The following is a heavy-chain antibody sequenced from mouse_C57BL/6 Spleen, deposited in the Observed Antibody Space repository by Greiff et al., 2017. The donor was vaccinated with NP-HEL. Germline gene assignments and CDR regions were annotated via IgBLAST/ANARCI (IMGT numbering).Heavy chain of an antibody. CDR3: ARRGTLGKGTDY. CDR2: IDPSDSYT. CDR1: GYTFTSYW. J-gene: IGHJ2*01. V-gene: IGHV1-69*01. D-gene: IGHD4-1*01. Sequence: QVQLQQPGAELVMPGASVKLSCKASGYTFTSYWMHWVKQRPGQGLEWIGEIDPSDSYTNYNQKFKGKSTLTVDKSSSTAYMQLSSLTSEDSAVYYCARRGTLGKGTDYWGQGTTLTVSS.